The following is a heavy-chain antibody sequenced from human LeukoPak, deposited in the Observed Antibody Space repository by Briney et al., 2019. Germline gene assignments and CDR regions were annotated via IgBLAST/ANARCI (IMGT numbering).Heavy chain of an antibody. CDR3: AREGRGYSYGCFDY. J-gene: IGHJ4*02. CDR2: ISGSGGST. V-gene: IGHV3-23*01. D-gene: IGHD5-18*01. CDR1: GFTFSSYA. Sequence: GGSLRLSCAASGFTFSSYAMSWVRQAPGKGLEWVSAISGSGGSTYYADSVKGRFTISRDNSKNSLYLQMNSLRAEDTAVYYCAREGRGYSYGCFDYWGQGTLVTVSS.